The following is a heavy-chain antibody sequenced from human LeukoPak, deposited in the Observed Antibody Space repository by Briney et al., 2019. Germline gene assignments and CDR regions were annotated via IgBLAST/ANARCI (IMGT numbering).Heavy chain of an antibody. J-gene: IGHJ4*02. CDR1: GFSVSSNY. D-gene: IGHD3-10*01. CDR3: ARDLYYYGSGSGNFLYY. CDR2: INSGGTT. V-gene: IGHV3-53*01. Sequence: PGGSLRLSCAASGFSVSSNYMNWVRQAPGQGLEWVSVINSGGTTHYADSVKGRFTISRDNSKNTLYLQMNSLRAEDTAVYYCARDLYYYGSGSGNFLYYWGQGTLVTVSS.